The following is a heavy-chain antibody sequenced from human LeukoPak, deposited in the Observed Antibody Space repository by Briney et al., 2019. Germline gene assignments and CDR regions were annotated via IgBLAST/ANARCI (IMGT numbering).Heavy chain of an antibody. CDR3: ARIHRYCSGGACYVLDN. Sequence: SETLSLTCTVSGGSISSSSYYWGWIRQPPGRGLEWIGYVYYSGSTNYNPSFKSRITISVDTSRNQFSLQLSSVTAADTAVYYCARIHRYCSGGACYVLDNWGQGTLVAVSS. CDR2: VYYSGST. V-gene: IGHV4-61*05. J-gene: IGHJ4*02. D-gene: IGHD2-15*01. CDR1: GGSISSSSYY.